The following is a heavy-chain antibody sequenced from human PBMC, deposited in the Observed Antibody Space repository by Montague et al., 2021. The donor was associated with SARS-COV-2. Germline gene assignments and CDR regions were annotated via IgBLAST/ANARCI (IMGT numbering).Heavy chain of an antibody. CDR3: ARERWAVGVSFDY. CDR2: TYYRSRWSN. D-gene: IGHD1-26*01. V-gene: IGHV6-1*01. CDR1: GDSVSSNSAT. J-gene: IGHJ4*02. Sequence: CAISGDSVSSNSATWHWIRQSPSRGLEWLGRTYYRSRWSNDYAVSVRSRIIINPDTSTNRFSLQLSSVTPEDTAVYFCARERWAVGVSFDYWGQGALVTVS.